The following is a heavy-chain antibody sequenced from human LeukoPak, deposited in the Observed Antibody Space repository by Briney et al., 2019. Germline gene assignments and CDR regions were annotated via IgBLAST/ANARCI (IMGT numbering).Heavy chain of an antibody. J-gene: IGHJ6*04. D-gene: IGHD6-13*01. CDR1: GFTFSSYS. Sequence: GGSLRLSCEASGFTFSSYSMNWVRQAPGKGLEWVSYISSSSSTIYYADSVKGRFTISRDNAKNSLYLQMNSLRAKDTAVYYCAREEMAASSGIRSDVWGKGTTVTVSS. CDR2: ISSSSSTI. V-gene: IGHV3-48*01. CDR3: AREEMAASSGIRSDV.